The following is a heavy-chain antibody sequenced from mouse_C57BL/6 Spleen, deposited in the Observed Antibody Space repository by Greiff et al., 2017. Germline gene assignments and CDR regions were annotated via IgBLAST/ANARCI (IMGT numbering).Heavy chain of an antibody. CDR3: ARGQIYDGYGGFFDY. Sequence: EVQLQESGPELVKPGASVKISCKASGYSFTGYYMNWVKQSPEKSLEWIGEINPSTGGTTYNQKFKAKATLTVDKSSSTAYMQLKSLTSEDSAVXYCARGQIYDGYGGFFDYWGQGTTLTVSS. V-gene: IGHV1-42*01. CDR1: GYSFTGYY. D-gene: IGHD2-3*01. CDR2: INPSTGGT. J-gene: IGHJ2*01.